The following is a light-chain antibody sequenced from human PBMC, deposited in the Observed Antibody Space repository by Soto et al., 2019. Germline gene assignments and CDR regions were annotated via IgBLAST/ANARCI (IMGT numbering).Light chain of an antibody. CDR2: EVS. Sequence: QSALAQPASVSGSPGQSITISCTGTSSDVGSYDLVSWYQHHPGKAPKLMIYEVSKRPSGVSNRFSGSKSDNTASLTISGLHAEDEADYYCCSFAVISTYVFGTGTKVTVL. CDR1: SSDVGSYDL. CDR3: CSFAVISTYV. V-gene: IGLV2-23*02. J-gene: IGLJ1*01.